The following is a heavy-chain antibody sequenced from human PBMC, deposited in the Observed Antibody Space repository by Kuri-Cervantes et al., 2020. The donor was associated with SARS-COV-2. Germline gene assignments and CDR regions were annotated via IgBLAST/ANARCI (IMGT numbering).Heavy chain of an antibody. D-gene: IGHD5-18*01. Sequence: GESLKISCAASGFTFSSYAMHWVRQAPGKGLEWVAVISYDGSNKHYADSVKGRFTISRDNSKNTLYLQMNSLRAEDTAVYYCARDPDTTDSYGFDYWGQGTLVTVSS. CDR3: ARDPDTTDSYGFDY. CDR2: ISYDGSNK. V-gene: IGHV3-30*04. J-gene: IGHJ4*02. CDR1: GFTFSSYA.